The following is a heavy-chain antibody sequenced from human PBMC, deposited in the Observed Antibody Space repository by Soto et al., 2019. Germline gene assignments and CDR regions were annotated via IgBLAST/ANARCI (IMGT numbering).Heavy chain of an antibody. CDR2: VHSSGIT. J-gene: IGHJ5*02. V-gene: IGHV4-61*01. D-gene: IGHD3-16*01. CDR3: ARGLTMGQLPSHFDH. Sequence: SETLSLTCTVSGGSVSNYNFYGSCIRQPPGKGLEWIGYVHSSGITNYNPSLKRRVTISVDTSRNQFSLRLSSVTAADTAVYYCARGLTMGQLPSHFDHWGQGTMVTV. CDR1: GGSVSNYNFY.